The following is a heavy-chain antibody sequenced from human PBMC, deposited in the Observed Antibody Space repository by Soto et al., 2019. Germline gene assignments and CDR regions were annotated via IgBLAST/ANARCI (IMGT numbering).Heavy chain of an antibody. D-gene: IGHD6-13*01. CDR3: ARDVAASGTGLDP. J-gene: IGHJ5*02. V-gene: IGHV1-2*02. CDR1: GYTFTGYY. CDR2: INPNSCGT. Sequence: QVPLVQPGAEVKKPGASVKVSCKASGYTFTGYYMHWVRQAPGQGLEWMGWINPNSCGTNYAQKFQGRVTMTRDTSISTSYMELSRLRSDDTAVYYCARDVAASGTGLDPWGQGTLVTVSS.